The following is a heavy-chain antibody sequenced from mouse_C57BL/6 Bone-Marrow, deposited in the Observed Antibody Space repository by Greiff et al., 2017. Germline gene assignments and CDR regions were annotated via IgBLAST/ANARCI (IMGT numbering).Heavy chain of an antibody. CDR1: GYTFTSYW. J-gene: IGHJ3*01. D-gene: IGHD1-1*01. Sequence: VQLKESGTVLARPGASVKMSCKTSGYTFTSYWMHWVKQRPGQGLEWIGAIYPGNSDTSYNQKFKGKAKLTAVTSASPAYMELSSLTNEDSAVYYCTRLITTVVEGAWFAYWGQGTLVTVSA. V-gene: IGHV1-5*01. CDR3: TRLITTVVEGAWFAY. CDR2: IYPGNSDT.